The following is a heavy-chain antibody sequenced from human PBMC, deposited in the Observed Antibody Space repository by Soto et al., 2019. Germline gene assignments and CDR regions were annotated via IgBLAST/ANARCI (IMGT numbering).Heavy chain of an antibody. Sequence: PGVSLRLSCAASGFTFSNAWMSWVRQAPGKGLEWVGRIKSKTDGGTTDYAAPVKGRFTISRDDSKNTLYLQMNSLKTEDTAVYYCTTNFVTMVRGVFWGQGTLVTVSS. V-gene: IGHV3-15*01. CDR2: IKSKTDGGTT. D-gene: IGHD3-10*01. J-gene: IGHJ4*02. CDR3: TTNFVTMVRGVF. CDR1: GFTFSNAW.